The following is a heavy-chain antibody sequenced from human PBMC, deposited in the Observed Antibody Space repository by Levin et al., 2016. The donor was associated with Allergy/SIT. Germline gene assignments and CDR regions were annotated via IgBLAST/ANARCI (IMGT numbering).Heavy chain of an antibody. D-gene: IGHD3-3*01. J-gene: IGHJ5*02. Sequence: SETLSLTCTVSGGSISSSSYYWGWIRQPPGKGLESDWEYLLYGSTYXNPSLKSRVTISVDTSKNQFSLKLSSVTAADTAVYYCARYRWITIFGVGPDWFDPWGQGTLVTVSS. CDR1: GGSISSSSYY. V-gene: IGHV4-39*01. CDR3: ARYRWITIFGVGPDWFDP. CDR2: LLYGST.